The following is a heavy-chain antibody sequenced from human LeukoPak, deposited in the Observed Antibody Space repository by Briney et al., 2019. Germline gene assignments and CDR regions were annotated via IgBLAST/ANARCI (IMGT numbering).Heavy chain of an antibody. V-gene: IGHV4-39*01. J-gene: IGHJ4*02. CDR2: IYYAGST. D-gene: IGHD1-26*01. CDR3: ARLIGSIGPDC. Sequence: PSETLSLTCSVSGGSISNSSYFWGWVRQPPGKGLEWIGSIYYAGSTYYNPSLKSRLTISKDTSKNQFALRLSSVTAADTAVYYCARLIGSIGPDCWGQGTLVTVSS. CDR1: GGSISNSSYF.